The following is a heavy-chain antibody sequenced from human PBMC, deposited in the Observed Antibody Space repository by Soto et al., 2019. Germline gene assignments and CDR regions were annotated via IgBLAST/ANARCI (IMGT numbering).Heavy chain of an antibody. V-gene: IGHV2-5*02. CDR2: IYWDVDK. Sequence: QITLNESGPTLVKPTQTLTLTCTFSGFSLTTSGVGLGWIRQSPEKAPEWLALIYWDVDKRYSPSLKSRLTITKDTSKNQVVLTMANLDPADTATYYCAHRVLRTVFGLVTTTAIYFDFWGQGTPVAVSS. D-gene: IGHD3-3*01. CDR1: GFSLTTSGVG. J-gene: IGHJ4*02. CDR3: AHRVLRTVFGLVTTTAIYFDF.